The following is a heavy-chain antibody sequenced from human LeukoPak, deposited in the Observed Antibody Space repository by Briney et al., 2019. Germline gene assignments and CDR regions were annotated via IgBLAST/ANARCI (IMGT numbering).Heavy chain of an antibody. D-gene: IGHD3-22*01. Sequence: SSETLSLTCAVSGGSISSSNWWSWVRQPPGKGLEWIGEIYHSGSTNYNPSLKSRVTISVDKSKNQFSLKLGSVTAADTAVYYCARDGGGSSGYYYDYFDYWGQGTLVTVSS. CDR2: IYHSGST. J-gene: IGHJ4*02. V-gene: IGHV4-4*02. CDR1: GGSISSSNW. CDR3: ARDGGGSSGYYYDYFDY.